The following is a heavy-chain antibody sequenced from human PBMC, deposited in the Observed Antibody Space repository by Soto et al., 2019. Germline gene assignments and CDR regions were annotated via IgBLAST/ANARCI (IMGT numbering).Heavy chain of an antibody. Sequence: QVQLVQSGAEVKKPEASVKVSCKVSGYTLTELSMHWVRQAPGKGLEWMGGFDPEDGETIYAQKFQGRVTMTEDTSTDTAYMELSSLRSEDTAVYYCATLEYSSSWSPYYYYGMDVWGQGTTVTVSS. D-gene: IGHD6-13*01. V-gene: IGHV1-24*01. CDR3: ATLEYSSSWSPYYYYGMDV. CDR2: FDPEDGET. CDR1: GYTLTELS. J-gene: IGHJ6*02.